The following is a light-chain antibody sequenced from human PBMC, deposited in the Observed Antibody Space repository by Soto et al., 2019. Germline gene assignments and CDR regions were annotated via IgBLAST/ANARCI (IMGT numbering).Light chain of an antibody. J-gene: IGKJ1*01. CDR2: GAS. CDR1: QSVDTN. CDR3: QQYQYWPPRT. Sequence: VMTQSPGTLSVSPGERATLSCRASQSVDTNLAWYQQKPGQAPRLLVSGASTRATGVSARFSGSGSGTEFTLTISSLQSDDFAVYYCQQYQYWPPRTFVQGTKVEIK. V-gene: IGKV3-15*01.